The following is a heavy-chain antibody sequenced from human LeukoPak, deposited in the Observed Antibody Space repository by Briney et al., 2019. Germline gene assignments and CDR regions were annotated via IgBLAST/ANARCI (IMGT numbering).Heavy chain of an antibody. Sequence: GGSLRLSCAASGFTFSSYSMNWVRQAPGKGLEWVSAISGSGGSTYYADSVKGGFTISRDNSKTTLYLKMNSLRAEDTAVYYCAKDRLIVVVPAAMNWFDPWGQGTLVTVSS. CDR2: ISGSGGST. CDR3: AKDRLIVVVPAAMNWFDP. J-gene: IGHJ5*02. CDR1: GFTFSSYS. V-gene: IGHV3-23*01. D-gene: IGHD2-2*01.